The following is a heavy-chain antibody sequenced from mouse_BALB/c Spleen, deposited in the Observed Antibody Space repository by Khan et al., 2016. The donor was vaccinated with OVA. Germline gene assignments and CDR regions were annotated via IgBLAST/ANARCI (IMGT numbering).Heavy chain of an antibody. Sequence: EVQLVESGPGLVKPSQSLSLTCTVTGYSITSDYAWNWIRQFPGNTLEWMGYIRYSGSTNYNPSLKSRISLTRDTSKNQFILQLNSVTTEDTATYYCARDGSRYNYAMDYWGQGTSVTVAS. J-gene: IGHJ4*01. V-gene: IGHV3-2*02. D-gene: IGHD1-1*01. CDR1: GYSITSDYA. CDR3: ARDGSRYNYAMDY. CDR2: IRYSGST.